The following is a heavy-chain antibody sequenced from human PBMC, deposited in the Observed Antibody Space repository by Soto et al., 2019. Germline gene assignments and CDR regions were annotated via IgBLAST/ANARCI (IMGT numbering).Heavy chain of an antibody. V-gene: IGHV1-69*08. D-gene: IGHD1-26*01. J-gene: IGHJ4*02. Sequence: QVQLVQSGAEVKKPGSSVKVSCKASGGTFSSYTISWVRQAPGQGLEWMGRIIPILGIANYAQKFQGSVTITADKSTSTAYMELSSLRSEDTAGYYCARDKVGATDWGQGTLVTVSS. CDR3: ARDKVGATD. CDR1: GGTFSSYT. CDR2: IIPILGIA.